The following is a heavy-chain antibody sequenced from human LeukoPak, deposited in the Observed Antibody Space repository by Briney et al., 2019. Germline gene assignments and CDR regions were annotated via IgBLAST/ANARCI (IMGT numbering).Heavy chain of an antibody. CDR1: GFTVSSNS. Sequence: GGSLRLSCTVSGFTVSSNSMSWVRQAPGKGLEWVSVIYSGGSTYYADSVKGRFTISRDNSKNTLYLQMNSLRAEDTAVYYCARGYSGSYWGEGFDYWGQGTLVTVSS. D-gene: IGHD1-26*01. J-gene: IGHJ4*02. CDR2: IYSGGST. CDR3: ARGYSGSYWGEGFDY. V-gene: IGHV3-66*01.